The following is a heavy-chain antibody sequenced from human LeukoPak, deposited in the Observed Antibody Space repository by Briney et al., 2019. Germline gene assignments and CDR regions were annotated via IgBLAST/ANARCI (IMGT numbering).Heavy chain of an antibody. CDR1: GGSISSGGYY. CDR2: IYYSGGT. V-gene: IGHV4-31*03. J-gene: IGHJ4*02. CDR3: ARDYGGNSNFDY. D-gene: IGHD4-23*01. Sequence: SETLSLTCTVSGGSISSGGYYWSWIRQHPGKGLEWIGYIYYSGGTYYNPSLKSRVTISVDTSKNQFSLKLSSVTAADTAVYYCARDYGGNSNFDYWGQGTLVTVSS.